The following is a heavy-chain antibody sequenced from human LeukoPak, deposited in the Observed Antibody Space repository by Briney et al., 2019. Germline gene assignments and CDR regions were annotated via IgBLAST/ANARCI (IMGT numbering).Heavy chain of an antibody. D-gene: IGHD1-26*01. CDR1: GFTFSSYS. V-gene: IGHV3-21*01. CDR2: ISSSSSYI. J-gene: IGHJ4*02. Sequence: GGSLRLSCAASGFTFSSYSMNWVRQAPGKGLEWVSSISSSSSYIYYADSVKGRFTISSDNAKNSLYLQMNSLRAEDTAVYYCARDSQWELLAYWGQGTLVTVSS. CDR3: ARDSQWELLAY.